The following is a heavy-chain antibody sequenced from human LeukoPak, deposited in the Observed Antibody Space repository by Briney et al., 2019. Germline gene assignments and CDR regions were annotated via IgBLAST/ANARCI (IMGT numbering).Heavy chain of an antibody. V-gene: IGHV1-3*03. Sequence: ASVKVSCKASGYTFTSYAMHWVRQAPGQRLEWMGWINAGNGNTKYSQEFQGRVTITRDTSASTAYMELSSLRSEDMAVYYCARGTPRNFWNHTAHFDYWGQGTLVTVSS. CDR2: INAGNGNT. CDR3: ARGTPRNFWNHTAHFDY. CDR1: GYTFTSYA. D-gene: IGHD3-3*01. J-gene: IGHJ4*02.